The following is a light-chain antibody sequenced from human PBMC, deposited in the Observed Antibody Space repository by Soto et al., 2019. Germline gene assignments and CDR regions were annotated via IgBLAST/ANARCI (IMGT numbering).Light chain of an antibody. J-gene: IGKJ1*01. CDR3: QQYGSSPWT. V-gene: IGKV3-20*01. Sequence: LLTQSPGTLSVSPGDSATLSCRASQRVNSRLAWYQHKPGQAPRLLIYGESTRATVIPDRLSGSGSGTDLTLTISRLEPEDFAVYYCQQYGSSPWTFGQGTKVDIK. CDR1: QRVNSR. CDR2: GES.